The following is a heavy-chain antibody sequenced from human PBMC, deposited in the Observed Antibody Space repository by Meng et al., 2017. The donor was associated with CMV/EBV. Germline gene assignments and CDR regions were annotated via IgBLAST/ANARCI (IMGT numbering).Heavy chain of an antibody. V-gene: IGHV1-2*02. CDR3: VRSSGWSLFDY. D-gene: IGHD6-19*01. CDR1: GFTFSDYY. J-gene: IGHJ4*02. CDR2: VNSNNDAT. Sequence: QVQLVQSGAEMKKPGVSVKVSCTTSGFTFSDYYIHWVRQAPGQGLEWMGWVNSNNDATNYARKFQSRVSMTRDTSISTAHMELSRLMSDDTAVYYCVRSSGWSLFDYWGQGTLVTVSS.